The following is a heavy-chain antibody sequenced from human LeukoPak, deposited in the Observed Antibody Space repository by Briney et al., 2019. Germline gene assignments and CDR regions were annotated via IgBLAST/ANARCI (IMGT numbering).Heavy chain of an antibody. Sequence: ASVKVSCKASGYTFTSYYMHWVRQAPGQGLEWMGIINPSGGSTSYAQKFQGRVTMTRDTSTSTVYMELSSLRSEDTAVYYCAHRVVTAYAFDVWGQGTMVTVSS. CDR1: GYTFTSYY. V-gene: IGHV1-46*01. CDR2: INPSGGST. J-gene: IGHJ3*01. CDR3: AHRVVTAYAFDV. D-gene: IGHD3-16*02.